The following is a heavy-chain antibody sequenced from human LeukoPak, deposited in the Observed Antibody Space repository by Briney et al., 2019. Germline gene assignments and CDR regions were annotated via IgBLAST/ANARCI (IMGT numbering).Heavy chain of an antibody. CDR3: VRGGGFLGYIGPKNAFDI. Sequence: GGSLRFSCAASGFTFSDLYMDWVRQAPGKGLEWVGRTRNKANSYTTEYAASVKGRFTISRDGSKNSVYLQMNSLKTEDTAMYYCVRGGGFLGYIGPKNAFDIWGQGTMVTVSS. J-gene: IGHJ3*02. D-gene: IGHD1-26*01. CDR1: GFTFSDLY. V-gene: IGHV3-72*01. CDR2: TRNKANSYTT.